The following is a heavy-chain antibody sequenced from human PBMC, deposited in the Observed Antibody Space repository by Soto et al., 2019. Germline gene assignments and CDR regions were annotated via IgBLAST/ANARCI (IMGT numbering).Heavy chain of an antibody. V-gene: IGHV1-69*02. CDR2: IIPILGIA. J-gene: IGHJ4*02. D-gene: IGHD2-2*01. CDR1: GGTFSSYT. CDR3: ARFGGYCRSASCYDDY. Sequence: QVQLVQSGAEVKKPGSSVKVSCKSSGGTFSSYTISWVRQAPGQGLEWMGRIIPILGIANYAQKFQGRVKITADKSTSTAYMELSRLRSEDTAVYYCARFGGYCRSASCYDDYWGQGTLVTVSS.